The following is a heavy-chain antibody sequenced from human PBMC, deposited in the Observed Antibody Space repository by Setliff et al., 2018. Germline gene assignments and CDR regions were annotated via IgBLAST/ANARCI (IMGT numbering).Heavy chain of an antibody. Sequence: SETLSLTCTVSGVSISANHYWGWIRQPPGKGLEWIGSISYGGNTYYNPSLNSRVTISADTSKNQFSVRLNSVTAADTAVYYCARFYGDYQFDYWGQGTLVTVSS. D-gene: IGHD4-17*01. V-gene: IGHV4-39*01. CDR3: ARFYGDYQFDY. J-gene: IGHJ4*02. CDR1: GVSISANHY. CDR2: ISYGGNT.